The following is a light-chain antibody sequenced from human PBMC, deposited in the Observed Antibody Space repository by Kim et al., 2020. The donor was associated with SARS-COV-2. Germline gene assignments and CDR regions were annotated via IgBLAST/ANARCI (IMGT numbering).Light chain of an antibody. V-gene: IGKV3-15*01. J-gene: IGKJ4*01. Sequence: GERDTHSGRARQGVRSSLAWYQQRPGQAPRLLIYGAYGASTRATGIPARFSGSGSGTDFTLTISSRQSEDFAVYYCQQYSVWPLTFGGGTKVDIK. CDR2: GAYGAS. CDR3: QQYSVWPLT. CDR1: QGVRSS.